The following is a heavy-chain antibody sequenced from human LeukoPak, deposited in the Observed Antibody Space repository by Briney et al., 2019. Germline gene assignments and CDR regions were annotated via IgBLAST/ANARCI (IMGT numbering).Heavy chain of an antibody. Sequence: PSETLSLTCAVYGGSFSGYYWSWIRQPPGKGLEWIGEINHSGSTNYNPSLKSRVTISVDTSKNQFSLKLSSVTAADTAVYYCARQKLWFGETYDYWGQGTTVTVSS. CDR2: INHSGST. V-gene: IGHV4-34*01. CDR3: ARQKLWFGETYDY. D-gene: IGHD3-10*01. CDR1: GGSFSGYY. J-gene: IGHJ4*02.